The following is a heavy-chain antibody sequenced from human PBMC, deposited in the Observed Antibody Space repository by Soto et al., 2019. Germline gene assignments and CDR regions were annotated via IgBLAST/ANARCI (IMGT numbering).Heavy chain of an antibody. V-gene: IGHV3-53*01. Sequence: GGSLRLSCAASGFTVSSNYMSWVRQAPGKGLEWVSVIYSGGSTYYADSVKGRFTISRDNSKNTLYLQMNSLRAEDTAVYYCARAGPHRAAGYFDYWGQGTLVTVSS. CDR3: ARAGPHRAAGYFDY. J-gene: IGHJ4*02. CDR1: GFTVSSNY. D-gene: IGHD6-13*01. CDR2: IYSGGST.